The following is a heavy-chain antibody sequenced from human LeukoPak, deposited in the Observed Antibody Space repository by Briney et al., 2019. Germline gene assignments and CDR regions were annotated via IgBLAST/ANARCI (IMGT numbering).Heavy chain of an antibody. V-gene: IGHV5-51*01. CDR2: IYPGDSGP. CDR3: GMSGDRVPLQDDVFDV. J-gene: IGHJ3*01. CDR1: GYSFTSYC. D-gene: IGHD1-26*01. Sequence: GESLKISCKVSGYSFTSYCIGWVRQMPGKGLEWMGIIYPGDSGPTYSPSFQGQVTISVDKSINTAYLQWSSLQASDTAMFYCGMSGDRVPLQDDVFDVWGQGTMVTVST.